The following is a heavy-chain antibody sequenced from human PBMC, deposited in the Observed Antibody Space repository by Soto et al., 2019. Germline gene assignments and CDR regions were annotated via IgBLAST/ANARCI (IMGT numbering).Heavy chain of an antibody. J-gene: IGHJ4*02. CDR2: ITPKFATA. D-gene: IGHD2-8*02. V-gene: IGHV1-69*01. CDR1: GGTLSSFT. Sequence: QVQLVQSGAEVKKPGSSVKVSCKASGGTLSSFTISWVRQAPGQGPEWMGGITPKFATAKYAQEFQGRVTITADESTNTLYMELRSLRSEDTAVYYCARWRCAVTTPGFMGPLDYWGQGTLVTVSS. CDR3: ARWRCAVTTPGFMGPLDY.